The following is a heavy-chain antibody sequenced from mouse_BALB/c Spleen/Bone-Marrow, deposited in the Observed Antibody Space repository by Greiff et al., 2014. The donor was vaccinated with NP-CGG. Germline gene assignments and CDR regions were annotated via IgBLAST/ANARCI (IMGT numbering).Heavy chain of an antibody. Sequence: QVQLKQSGAELVKPGASVKLSCKASGYTFTSYWMHWVKQRPGQGLEWIGEINPSNGRTNYNEKFKSKATLTVDKSSSTAYMQLSSLTSEDSAVYHCALYYYGSLDYWGQGTTLTVSS. V-gene: IGHV1S81*02. CDR1: GYTFTSYW. CDR2: INPSNGRT. CDR3: ALYYYGSLDY. J-gene: IGHJ2*01. D-gene: IGHD1-1*01.